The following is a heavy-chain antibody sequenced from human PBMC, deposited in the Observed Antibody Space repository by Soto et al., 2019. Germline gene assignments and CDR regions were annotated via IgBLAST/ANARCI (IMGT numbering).Heavy chain of an antibody. V-gene: IGHV1-3*01. D-gene: IGHD3-22*01. CDR2: INAGNGNT. CDR1: GYTFTSYA. CDR3: ARVRSIGYYYDSSGYYSLDY. J-gene: IGHJ4*02. Sequence: ASVKVSCKASGYTFTSYAMHWVRQAPGQRLEWMGWINAGNGNTKYSQKFQGRVTITRDTSASTAYMELSSLRSEDTAVYYCARVRSIGYYYDSSGYYSLDYLGQG.